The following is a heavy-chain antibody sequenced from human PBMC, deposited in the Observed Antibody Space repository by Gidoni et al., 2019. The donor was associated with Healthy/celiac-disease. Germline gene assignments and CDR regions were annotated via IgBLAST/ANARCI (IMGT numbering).Heavy chain of an antibody. CDR3: ARGSYYDILTGRQFDYYYMDV. V-gene: IGHV1-2*02. D-gene: IGHD3-9*01. CDR1: GYTFTGSY. J-gene: IGHJ6*03. CDR2: INPNSGGT. Sequence: QVQLVQSGAEVKKPGASVKVSCKASGYTFTGSYMHWVRQAPGQGLEWMGWINPNSGGTNYAQKFQGRVTMTRDTSISTAYMELSRLRSDDTAVYYCARGSYYDILTGRQFDYYYMDVWGKGTTVTVSS.